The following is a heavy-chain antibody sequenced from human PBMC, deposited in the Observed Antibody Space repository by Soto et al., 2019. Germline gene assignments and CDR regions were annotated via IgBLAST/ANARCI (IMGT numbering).Heavy chain of an antibody. V-gene: IGHV3-30*18. CDR3: AKDLLPNTVTTCGS. CDR2: ISSDGNNK. J-gene: IGHJ5*02. D-gene: IGHD4-17*01. CDR1: GFTFDSYG. Sequence: QVPLVESGGGVVQPGRSLRLSCAASGFTFDSYGMHWVRQAPGKGLEWVAVISSDGNNKYYADSVKGRFTISRDNFKTTMYLQMSSLRADDTAVYYCAKDLLPNTVTTCGSWGQGTLVTVSS.